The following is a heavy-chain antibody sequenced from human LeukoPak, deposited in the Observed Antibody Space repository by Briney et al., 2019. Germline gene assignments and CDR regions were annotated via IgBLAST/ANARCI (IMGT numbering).Heavy chain of an antibody. CDR3: ARTYPENTGVDY. CDR1: GGTFSSYT. D-gene: IGHD7-27*01. CDR2: IIPILGIA. Sequence: ASVTVSCKASGGTFSSYTISWVRQAPGQGLEWMGRIIPILGIANYAQKLQGRVTITADKSTSTAYMELSSLRSEDTAVYYCARTYPENTGVDYWGQGTLVTVSS. J-gene: IGHJ4*02. V-gene: IGHV1-69*02.